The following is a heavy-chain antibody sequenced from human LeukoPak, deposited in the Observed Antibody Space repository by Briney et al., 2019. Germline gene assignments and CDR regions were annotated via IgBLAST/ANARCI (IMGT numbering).Heavy chain of an antibody. V-gene: IGHV3-15*01. CDR2: IKSKTDGGTT. CDR3: TTDRFQLWFY. CDR1: GFTFSSYA. J-gene: IGHJ4*02. Sequence: GGSLRLSCAASGFTFSSYAMSWVRQAPGKGLEWVGRIKSKTDGGTTDYAAPVKGRFTISRDDSKNTLYLQMNSLKTEDTAIYYCTTDRFQLWFYWGQGTLVTVSS. D-gene: IGHD3-10*01.